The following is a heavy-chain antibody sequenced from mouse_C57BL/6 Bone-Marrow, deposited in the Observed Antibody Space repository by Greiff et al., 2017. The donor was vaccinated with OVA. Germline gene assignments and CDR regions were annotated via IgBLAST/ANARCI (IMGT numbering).Heavy chain of an antibody. CDR3: TRATMVTTYYYAMDY. Sequence: EVQLQQSGTVLARPGASVKMSCKTSGYTFTSYWMHWVKQRPGQGLEWIGAIYPGNSDTSYNQKFKGKAKLTAVTSASTAYMELSSLTNEDSAVYYCTRATMVTTYYYAMDYWGQGTSVTVSS. CDR2: IYPGNSDT. V-gene: IGHV1-5*01. D-gene: IGHD2-2*01. CDR1: GYTFTSYW. J-gene: IGHJ4*01.